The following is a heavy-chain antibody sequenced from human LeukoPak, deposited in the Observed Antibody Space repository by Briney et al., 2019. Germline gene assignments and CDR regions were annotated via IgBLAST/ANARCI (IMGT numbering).Heavy chain of an antibody. D-gene: IGHD3-9*01. J-gene: IGHJ4*02. CDR1: GLIVSTNN. Sequence: GGSLRLSCAASGLIVSTNNMNWVRQAPGKGLEWVSVIYSGGTTYYADSVKGRFTISRDNAKNSLYLQMNSLRAEDTAVYYCARASYDILTGFLPPFDYWGQGTLVTVSS. CDR2: IYSGGTT. V-gene: IGHV3-66*01. CDR3: ARASYDILTGFLPPFDY.